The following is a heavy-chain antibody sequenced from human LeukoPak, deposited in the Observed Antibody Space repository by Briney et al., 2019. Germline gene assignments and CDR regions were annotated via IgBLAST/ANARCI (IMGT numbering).Heavy chain of an antibody. J-gene: IGHJ5*01. D-gene: IGHD5-18*01. CDR3: ARDVDSSMVTNWFDS. V-gene: IGHV1-69*13. CDR2: IIVIFGTP. CDR1: GGTFSSYS. Sequence: SVKVSCKASGGTFSSYSFSWVRQAPGQGLEWLGGIIVIFGTPNYPQKFHGRVTTTADESTSTVYKELSSLRSEDTAMYYCARDVDSSMVTNWFDSWGQGTLVTVSS.